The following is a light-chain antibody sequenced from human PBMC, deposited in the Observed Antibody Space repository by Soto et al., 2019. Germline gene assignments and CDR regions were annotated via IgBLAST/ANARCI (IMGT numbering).Light chain of an antibody. V-gene: IGLV1-44*01. Sequence: QAVVTQPPSTSGTPGQRVTISCSGGSSNIGTYTVNWYQQLPGTAPKLLIYNSHQRPSGVPDRFSGSKSGTSASLAVSGLQSEDEADYYCATWDDSLNGVVFGGGTKLTVL. CDR2: NSH. J-gene: IGLJ2*01. CDR3: ATWDDSLNGVV. CDR1: SSNIGTYT.